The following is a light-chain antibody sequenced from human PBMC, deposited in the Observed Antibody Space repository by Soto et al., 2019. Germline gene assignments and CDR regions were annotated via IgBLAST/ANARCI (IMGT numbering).Light chain of an antibody. J-gene: IGLJ2*01. CDR1: SSYVGSYNL. CDR3: CSYAGSSTLV. Sequence: QSALTQPASVSGSPGQSITISCTGTSSYVGSYNLVSWYQQHPGKAPKLMIYEGSKRPSGVSNRFSGSKSGHTASLTISGLQAEDEADYYCCSYAGSSTLVFGGGTEVTVL. CDR2: EGS. V-gene: IGLV2-23*01.